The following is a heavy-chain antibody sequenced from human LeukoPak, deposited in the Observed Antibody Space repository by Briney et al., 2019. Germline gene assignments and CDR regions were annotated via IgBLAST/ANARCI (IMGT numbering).Heavy chain of an antibody. CDR1: GGTFSSYA. CDR3: AREHYDSSGYSSWGTDY. Sequence: VASVKVSCKASGGTFSSYAISWVRQAPGQGLEWMGWISAYNGNTNYAQKLQGRVTMTTDTSTSTAYMELRSLRSDDTAVYYCAREHYDSSGYSSWGTDYWGQGTLVTVSS. CDR2: ISAYNGNT. V-gene: IGHV1-18*01. J-gene: IGHJ4*02. D-gene: IGHD3-22*01.